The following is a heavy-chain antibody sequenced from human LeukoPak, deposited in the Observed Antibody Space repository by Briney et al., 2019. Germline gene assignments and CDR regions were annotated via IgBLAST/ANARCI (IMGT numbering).Heavy chain of an antibody. CDR3: ARADYDSFPYDY. CDR2: IIPILGIA. V-gene: IGHV1-69*04. J-gene: IGHJ4*02. CDR1: GGTFSSYA. D-gene: IGHD3-22*01. Sequence: ASVKVSCKASGGTFSSYAISWVRQAPGQGLEWMGRIIPILGIANYAQKLQGRVTMTTDTSTSTAYMELRSLRSDDTAVYYCARADYDSFPYDYWGQGTLVTVSS.